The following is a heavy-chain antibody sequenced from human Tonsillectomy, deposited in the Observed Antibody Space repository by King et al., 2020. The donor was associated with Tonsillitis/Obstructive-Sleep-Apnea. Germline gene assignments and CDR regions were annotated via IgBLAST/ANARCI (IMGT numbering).Heavy chain of an antibody. J-gene: IGHJ4*02. D-gene: IGHD2-2*01. CDR3: ASGIHYCSSTSCYGYYFDY. CDR2: IYYSGST. V-gene: IGHV4-61*01. Sequence: QVPLQESGPGLVKPSETLSLTCTVSGGSVSSGSYYWSWIRQPPGKGLEWIGYIYYSGSTNYNPSLKSRVTISVDTSKNQFSLKLSSVTAADTAVCYCASGIHYCSSTSCYGYYFDYWGQGTLVTVSS. CDR1: GGSVSSGSYY.